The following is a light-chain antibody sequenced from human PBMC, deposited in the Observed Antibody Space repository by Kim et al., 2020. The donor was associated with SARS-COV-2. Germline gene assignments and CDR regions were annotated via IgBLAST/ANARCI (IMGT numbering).Light chain of an antibody. CDR1: QSITSY. CDR3: QQCNSYPYT. V-gene: IGKV1-9*01. Sequence: SEYVEDKVPSAARARQSITSYLAWYQQTPGQAPKFRIYYASSLKNGVPSRFSGSGSGTEFTLSISSLHPEDFATYYCQQCNSYPYTFGGGPKLEI. J-gene: IGKJ2*01. CDR2: YAS.